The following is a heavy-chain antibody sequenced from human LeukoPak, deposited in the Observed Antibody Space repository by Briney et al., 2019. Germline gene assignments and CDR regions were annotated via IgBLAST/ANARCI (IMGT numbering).Heavy chain of an antibody. Sequence: SETLSLTCTVSGGSISIYYWRWLRQPPGQGLEWMGYIYDSGSTNYNPSLKSRVTISVDTSKNQFSLKLSSVTAADTAVYYCASLTTAEAFDIWGQGTMVTVSS. V-gene: IGHV4-59*01. CDR2: IYDSGST. D-gene: IGHD3-22*01. CDR1: GGSISIYY. J-gene: IGHJ3*02. CDR3: ASLTTAEAFDI.